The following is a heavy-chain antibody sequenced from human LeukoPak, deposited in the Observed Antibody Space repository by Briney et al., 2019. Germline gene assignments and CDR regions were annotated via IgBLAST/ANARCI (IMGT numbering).Heavy chain of an antibody. CDR2: ISYDGSNK. V-gene: IGHV3-30-3*01. CDR3: ARDYYDSSGYPKNDY. D-gene: IGHD3-22*01. CDR1: GFTFSSYA. J-gene: IGHJ4*02. Sequence: GRSLRLSCAASGFTFSSYAMHWVRQAPVKGLEWVAVISYDGSNKYYADSVKGRFTISRDNSKNTLYLQMNSLRAEDTAVYYCARDYYDSSGYPKNDYWGQGTLVTVSS.